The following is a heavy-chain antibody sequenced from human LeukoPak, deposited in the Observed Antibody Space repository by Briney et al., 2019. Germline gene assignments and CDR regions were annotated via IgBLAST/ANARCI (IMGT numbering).Heavy chain of an antibody. CDR1: GFTFSSYG. CDR2: IWYDGSNK. CDR3: AKTILRWNDDYGMDV. D-gene: IGHD1-1*01. V-gene: IGHV3-33*06. Sequence: PGGSLRLSCAASGFTFSSYGMHWVRQAPGKGLEWVAVIWYDGSNKYYADSVKGRFTISRNNSKNTLYLQMNSLRAEDTAVYYCAKTILRWNDDYGMDVWGQGTTVTVSS. J-gene: IGHJ6*02.